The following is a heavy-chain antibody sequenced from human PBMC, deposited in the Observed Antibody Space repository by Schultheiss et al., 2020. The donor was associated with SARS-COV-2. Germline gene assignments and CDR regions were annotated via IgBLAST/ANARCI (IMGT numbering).Heavy chain of an antibody. Sequence: GESLKISCKASGYTFTSYDINWVRQATGQGLEWMGWMNPNSGNTGYAQKFQGRVTMTRNTSISTAYMELSRLRSDDTAVYYCARTDGTDEGNFDYWGQGTLVTVSS. D-gene: IGHD1-7*01. CDR3: ARTDGTDEGNFDY. CDR1: GYTFTSYD. J-gene: IGHJ4*02. CDR2: MNPNSGNT. V-gene: IGHV1-8*01.